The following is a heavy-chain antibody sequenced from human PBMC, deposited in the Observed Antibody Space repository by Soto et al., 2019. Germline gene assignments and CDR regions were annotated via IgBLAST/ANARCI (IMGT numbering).Heavy chain of an antibody. CDR3: ARGRLISLYYFDY. Sequence: GGSLRLSCAASGFTFGNYDMHWVRQVTGKGLKWVSTIGTAGDTYYPGSVKGRFTISRENAKNSLYLQMNSLRAEDTAVYYCARGRLISLYYFDYWGQGTLVTVSS. D-gene: IGHD2-15*01. CDR2: IGTAGDT. J-gene: IGHJ4*02. CDR1: GFTFGNYD. V-gene: IGHV3-13*01.